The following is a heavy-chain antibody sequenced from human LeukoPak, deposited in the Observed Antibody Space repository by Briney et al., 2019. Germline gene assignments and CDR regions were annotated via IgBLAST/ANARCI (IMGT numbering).Heavy chain of an antibody. CDR1: GFTFSSYA. J-gene: IGHJ4*02. Sequence: GGSLRLSCAASGFTFSSYAMHWVRQAPGKGLEYVSAISSNGGSTYYPNSVKGRFTISRDNSKNTLYLQMGSLRAEDMAVYYCARGILTGQYYFDYWGQGTLVTVSS. D-gene: IGHD3-9*01. CDR3: ARGILTGQYYFDY. V-gene: IGHV3-64*01. CDR2: ISSNGGST.